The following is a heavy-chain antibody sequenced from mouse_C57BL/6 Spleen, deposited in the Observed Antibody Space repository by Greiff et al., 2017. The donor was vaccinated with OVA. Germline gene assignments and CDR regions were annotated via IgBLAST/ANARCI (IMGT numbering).Heavy chain of an antibody. Sequence: EVKLVESGGDLVKPGGSLKLSCAASGFTFSSYGMSLVRQTPDKRLEWVATISSGSIYTYYPDSVKGRFTISRDNAKNTLYLKMSSLKSEDTAMYYCARHWGIRRAMDYWGQGTSVTVSS. CDR2: ISSGSIYT. CDR1: GFTFSSYG. J-gene: IGHJ4*01. V-gene: IGHV5-6*01. CDR3: ARHWGIRRAMDY. D-gene: IGHD2-12*01.